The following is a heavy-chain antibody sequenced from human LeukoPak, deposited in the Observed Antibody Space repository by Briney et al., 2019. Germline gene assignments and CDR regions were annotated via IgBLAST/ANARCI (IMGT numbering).Heavy chain of an antibody. D-gene: IGHD3-10*01. CDR3: AIWFGEPYYYYYYMDV. CDR2: INHSGST. CDR1: GGSFSGYY. V-gene: IGHV4-34*01. Sequence: SETLSLTCAVYGGSFSGYYWSWIRQPPGKGLEWIGEINHSGSTNYNPSLKSRVTISVDTSKNQFSLKLSSVTAADTAEYYCAIWFGEPYYYYYYMDVWGKGTTVTVSS. J-gene: IGHJ6*03.